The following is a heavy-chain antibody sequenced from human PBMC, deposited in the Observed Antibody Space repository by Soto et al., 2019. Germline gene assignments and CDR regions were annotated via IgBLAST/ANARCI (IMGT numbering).Heavy chain of an antibody. CDR2: IIPLFGKS. D-gene: IGHD2-21*01. J-gene: IGHJ4*02. Sequence: QVQLVQSGPEVTKPGSSVRVSCKACGGSFTNSGISWVRQAPGQGLQWIGGIIPLFGKSDYRQEFQGRVTLTTDESKTTAYMELSSLRSEDSATYYCAKDRSGDMSLWGQGTLVTVSS. V-gene: IGHV1-69*05. CDR3: AKDRSGDMSL. CDR1: GGSFTNSG.